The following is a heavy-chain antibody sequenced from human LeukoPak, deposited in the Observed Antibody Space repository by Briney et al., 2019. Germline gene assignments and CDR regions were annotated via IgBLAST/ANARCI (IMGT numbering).Heavy chain of an antibody. Sequence: GASVKVSCKASGGTFSSYAISWVRQAPGQGLEWMGRIIPILGIANYAQKFRGRVTITADKSTSTAYMELSSLRSEDTAVYYCARSPMVRGVIMYGMDVWGQGTTVTVSS. CDR3: ARSPMVRGVIMYGMDV. CDR2: IIPILGIA. CDR1: GGTFSSYA. D-gene: IGHD3-10*01. V-gene: IGHV1-69*04. J-gene: IGHJ6*02.